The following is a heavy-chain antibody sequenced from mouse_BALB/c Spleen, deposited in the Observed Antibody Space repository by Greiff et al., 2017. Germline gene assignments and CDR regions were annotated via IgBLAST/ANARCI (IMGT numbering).Heavy chain of an antibody. Sequence: VQLMESGAELARPGASVKMSCKASGYTFTSYTMHWVKQRPGQGLEWIGYINPSSGYNNYNQKFKDKATLTADKSTSTAYMQLSSLTSEDSAVYYSARDSNYVDYWGQGTTLTVSS. V-gene: IGHV1-4*01. CDR2: INPSSGYN. D-gene: IGHD2-5*01. CDR1: GYTFTSYT. CDR3: ARDSNYVDY. J-gene: IGHJ2*01.